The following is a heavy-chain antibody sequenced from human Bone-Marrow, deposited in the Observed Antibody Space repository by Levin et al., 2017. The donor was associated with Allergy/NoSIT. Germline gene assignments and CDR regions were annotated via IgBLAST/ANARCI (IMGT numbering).Heavy chain of an antibody. D-gene: IGHD6-13*01. CDR3: VRSIGTLPAAATFDL. CDR1: GFTFSNYW. CDR2: IHSDGSST. V-gene: IGHV3-74*01. J-gene: IGHJ4*02. Sequence: SGGSLRLSCAGSGFTFSNYWMHWVRQAPGKGLVWVSRIHSDGSSTNYADSVKGRFIISRDNAKNTLFLQMNSLRADDTAVYFCVRSIGTLPAAATFDLWGQGTLVTVSS.